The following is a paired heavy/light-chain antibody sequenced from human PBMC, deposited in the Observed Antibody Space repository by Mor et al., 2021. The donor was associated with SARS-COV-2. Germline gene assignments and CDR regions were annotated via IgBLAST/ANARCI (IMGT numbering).Heavy chain of an antibody. CDR2: ISSSSSYI. V-gene: IGHV3-21*02. Sequence: EVQLVESGGGLVKPGGSLRLSCAASGFTFNTNTMNWVRQAPGKGLEWVSSISSSSSYIYYADSVKGRFTISRDNAKNSLYLQMNSLRAEDTAVYYCARDPIVVITDAFDIWGQGTMVTVSS. CDR1: GFTFNTNT. J-gene: IGHJ3*02. D-gene: IGHD3-22*01. CDR3: ARDPIVVITDAFDI.
Light chain of an antibody. CDR2: AAS. Sequence: DIQMTQSPSSLSASVGDRVTITCRASQGIGNYLVWFQQKPGKAPKSLIAAASSLKSGVPSRFSGSGSGTDFTLTISNLQPEDFATYYCQHYHSFPYTFGQGTKLEIK. J-gene: IGKJ2*01. CDR1: QGIGNY. V-gene: IGKV1-16*01. CDR3: QHYHSFPYT.